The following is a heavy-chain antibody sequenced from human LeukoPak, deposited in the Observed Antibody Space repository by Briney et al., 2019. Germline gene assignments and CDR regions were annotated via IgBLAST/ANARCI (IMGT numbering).Heavy chain of an antibody. CDR3: AKRSSAWYYFDY. D-gene: IGHD6-13*01. J-gene: IGHJ4*02. Sequence: GGSLGLSCTASGFTFNPYAMAWVRQAPGQGLEWVSTITAAGNVPWYSDSVRGRFTISRDNSKNTLYLQINSLRGEDTAVYFCAKRSSAWYYFDYWGQGTLVTVSS. V-gene: IGHV3-NL1*01. CDR2: ITAAGNVP. CDR1: GFTFNPYA.